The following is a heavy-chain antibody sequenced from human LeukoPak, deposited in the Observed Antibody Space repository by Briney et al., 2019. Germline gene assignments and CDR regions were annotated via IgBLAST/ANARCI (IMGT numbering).Heavy chain of an antibody. V-gene: IGHV3-23*01. D-gene: IGHD3-10*01. Sequence: SGGSLRLSCAASGFTFSNYAMSWVRQPPGKGLEWVSVISGSGGTTYYADSVKGRFTISRDNSKITLYLQVNSLGAEDTTLYYCARNYYGSGRNAFDIWGQGTMVTVSS. CDR2: ISGSGGTT. J-gene: IGHJ3*02. CDR3: ARNYYGSGRNAFDI. CDR1: GFTFSNYA.